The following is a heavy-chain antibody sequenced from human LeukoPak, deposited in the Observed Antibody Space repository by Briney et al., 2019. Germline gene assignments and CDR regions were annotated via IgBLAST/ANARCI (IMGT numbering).Heavy chain of an antibody. Sequence: GESLKISCKGSGYSFTSYWIGWVRQMPAKSLEWRGIIYPGDSDTRYSPSFQGQVTISADKSLSTAYLQWSRLKASDTAMYYCARRVLIAAAVAFDIWGQGTMVTVSS. V-gene: IGHV5-51*01. J-gene: IGHJ3*02. CDR1: GYSFTSYW. CDR2: IYPGDSDT. CDR3: ARRVLIAAAVAFDI. D-gene: IGHD6-13*01.